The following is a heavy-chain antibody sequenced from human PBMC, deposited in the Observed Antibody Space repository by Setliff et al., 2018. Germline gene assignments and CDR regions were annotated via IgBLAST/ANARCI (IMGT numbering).Heavy chain of an antibody. D-gene: IGHD2-21*02. CDR2: IYSNGNT. CDR1: GGSISSSNPY. CDR3: ARRLPGHYCFDF. Sequence: SETLSLTCTVSGGSISSSNPYWGWIRQPPGMGLEWIGTIYSNGNTYYNSSLRSRLTISVDTSKNQFFLKLSSVTAADTAVYYCARRLPGHYCFDFWGPGTLVTVSS. V-gene: IGHV4-39*01. J-gene: IGHJ4*02.